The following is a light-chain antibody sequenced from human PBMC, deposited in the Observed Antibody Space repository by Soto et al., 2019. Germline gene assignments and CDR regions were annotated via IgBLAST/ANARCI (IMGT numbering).Light chain of an antibody. J-gene: IGKJ5*01. Sequence: LVLTQSPCTLSLSPGERATLSCRASQSVSNNYLAWYQQKPGQAPRLLIYGASTRATGIPARFSGSGSGTDFTLTISSLEPEDFAVYYCQQRSNWPITFGQGTRLEIK. CDR2: GAS. CDR3: QQRSNWPIT. V-gene: IGKV3D-20*02. CDR1: QSVSNNY.